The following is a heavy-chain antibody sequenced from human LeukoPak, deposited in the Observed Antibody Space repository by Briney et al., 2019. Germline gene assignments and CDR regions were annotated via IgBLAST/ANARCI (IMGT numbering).Heavy chain of an antibody. CDR3: ARDGYYDSSSYYDY. CDR1: GFTFRDYA. CDR2: ISTDGGRT. D-gene: IGHD3-22*01. Sequence: GRSLRLSCVASGFTFRDYALHWVRQAPGKGLEYVSAISTDGGRTYYANSVKGRFTISRDNSKNTLFLQMGSLRAEDMAVYYCARDGYYDSSSYYDYWGQGTLVTVSS. J-gene: IGHJ4*02. V-gene: IGHV3-64*01.